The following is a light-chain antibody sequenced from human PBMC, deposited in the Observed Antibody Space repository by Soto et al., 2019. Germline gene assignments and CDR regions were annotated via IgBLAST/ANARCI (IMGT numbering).Light chain of an antibody. CDR1: QNINNY. CDR2: DAS. V-gene: IGKV1-33*01. CDR3: QQYENLPT. J-gene: IGKJ5*01. Sequence: DIQMTQSPSSLSASLGDRVTITFQASQNINNYLNCYQQKPGRAPKLLIYDASNLEAGVPSRFRGSGSGTDFTFTISRLQPEDIATYYCQQYENLPTFGQGTRLEI.